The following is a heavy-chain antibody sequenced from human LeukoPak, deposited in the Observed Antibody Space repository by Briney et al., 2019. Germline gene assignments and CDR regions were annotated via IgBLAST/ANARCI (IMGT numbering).Heavy chain of an antibody. CDR2: IIPILGIA. Sequence: SVKVSFKASRGTFSSYAISWVRQAAGQGLEWMGRIIPILGIANYAQKFQGRVTITADKSTSTACMELSSLRSEDTAVYYCARVRGGFLEWLPINDWFDPWGQGTLVTVSS. CDR3: ARVRGGFLEWLPINDWFDP. J-gene: IGHJ5*02. V-gene: IGHV1-69*04. CDR1: RGTFSSYA. D-gene: IGHD3-3*01.